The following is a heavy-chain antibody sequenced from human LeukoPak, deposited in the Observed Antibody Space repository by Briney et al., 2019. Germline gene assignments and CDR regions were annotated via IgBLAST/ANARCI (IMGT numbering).Heavy chain of an antibody. CDR1: GFSFSSYA. Sequence: GGSLRLSCAASGFSFSSYAMSWVRQAPGEGLEWVSGLSDSGGNTIYADSVKGRFTISRDNSKNILYLQMNSLRAEDTAVYYCARVLVIRGVIRATAKPTFDCWGQGTLVTVSS. D-gene: IGHD3-10*01. J-gene: IGHJ4*02. V-gene: IGHV3-23*01. CDR2: LSDSGGNT. CDR3: ARVLVIRGVIRATAKPTFDC.